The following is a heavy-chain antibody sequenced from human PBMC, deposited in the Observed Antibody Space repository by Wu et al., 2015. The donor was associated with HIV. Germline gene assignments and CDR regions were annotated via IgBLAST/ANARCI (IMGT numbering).Heavy chain of an antibody. J-gene: IGHJ6*02. CDR2: IIPIFGTA. CDR3: AGGYYDYLTGSKEPGTYYYYGMDV. D-gene: IGHD3-9*01. V-gene: IGHV1-69*05. CDR1: GGTFSSYA. Sequence: QVQLVQSGAEVKKPGSSVKVSCKASGGTFSSYAISWVRQAPGQGLEWMGGIIPIFGTANYAQKFQGRVTITTDESTSTAYMELSSLRSEDTAVYYCAGGYYDYLTGSKEPGTYYYYGMDVVGPRGPTVTVSS.